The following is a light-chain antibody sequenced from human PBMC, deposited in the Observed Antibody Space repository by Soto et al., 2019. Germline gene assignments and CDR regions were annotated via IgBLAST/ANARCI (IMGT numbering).Light chain of an antibody. V-gene: IGKV3-15*01. J-gene: IGKJ1*01. Sequence: EIVMTQSPATLSVSPGERATLSCWASRSISNNLAWYQQRPGQAPRLLIYGASTRATGIPARFSGSGSGTEFTLTISSLQSEDFAVYYCLQYGHWPQLFGQGTKVEFK. CDR1: RSISNN. CDR3: LQYGHWPQL. CDR2: GAS.